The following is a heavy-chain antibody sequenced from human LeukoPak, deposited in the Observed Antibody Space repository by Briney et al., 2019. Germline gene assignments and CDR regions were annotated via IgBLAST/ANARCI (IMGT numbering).Heavy chain of an antibody. Sequence: PSETLSLTCTVSGGSISSYYWSWIRQPPGKGLEWIGYIYYSGSTNYNPSLKSRVTISVDTSKNQFSLKLSSVTAADTAVYYCARAVAYSSGYYSTTYYFDYWGQGTLVTVSS. CDR1: GGSISSYY. V-gene: IGHV4-59*08. D-gene: IGHD3-22*01. J-gene: IGHJ4*02. CDR2: IYYSGST. CDR3: ARAVAYSSGYYSTTYYFDY.